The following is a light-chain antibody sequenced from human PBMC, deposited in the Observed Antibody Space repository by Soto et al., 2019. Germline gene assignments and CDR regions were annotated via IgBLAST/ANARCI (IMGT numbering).Light chain of an antibody. CDR2: DAV. CDR3: QQRWTWPLT. Sequence: EIVLTQSPATLSLSPGERATLSCMASQSVKNFLAWYQQKPGQAPRLLIFDAVSRATGIPPRFSGSGSGTDFTLTITGLEPEDFAVYHCQQRWTWPLTFGGGTSVEIK. CDR1: QSVKNF. V-gene: IGKV3-11*01. J-gene: IGKJ4*01.